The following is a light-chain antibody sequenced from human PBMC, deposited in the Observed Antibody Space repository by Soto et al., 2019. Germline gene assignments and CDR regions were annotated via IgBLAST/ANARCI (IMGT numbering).Light chain of an antibody. CDR3: QQYNNWPLT. CDR2: GAS. Sequence: EIVMTQSPGTLSVSPGERATLSCRASQSVSNNLAWYQQKPGQSPRLLIYGASTSNGIPARFSGSGSGTEFTLTISSLQSEDFAVYYCQQYNNWPLTFGGGTKVEIK. V-gene: IGKV3-15*01. CDR1: QSVSNN. J-gene: IGKJ4*01.